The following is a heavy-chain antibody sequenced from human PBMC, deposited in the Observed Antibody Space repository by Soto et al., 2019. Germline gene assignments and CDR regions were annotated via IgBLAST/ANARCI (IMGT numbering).Heavy chain of an antibody. CDR3: ARGREMATTSFRYFYYGLDV. V-gene: IGHV1-2*02. J-gene: IGHJ6*02. Sequence: SXKVSFMASGYTXTDYYMRWVRQAPGQGLEWMGWINPNSGGTNYAKKFQGRVTMTRDTSVTTAYMELSRLTAADTAIYYCARGREMATTSFRYFYYGLDVWGQGTKGTVSS. CDR1: GYTXTDYY. CDR2: INPNSGGT. D-gene: IGHD5-12*01.